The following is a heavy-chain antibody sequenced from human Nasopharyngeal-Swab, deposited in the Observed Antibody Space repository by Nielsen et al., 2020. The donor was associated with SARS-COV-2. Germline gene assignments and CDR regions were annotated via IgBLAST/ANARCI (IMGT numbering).Heavy chain of an antibody. J-gene: IGHJ4*02. Sequence: GESLKISCAASGFTFSYISMKWVRQALGQGPEWVATISNIGNTHYADSVTGRFIISRDNSKDTLYLQMNSLRVEDTAVYYCVGWVQYHFDSWGQGTLVTVSS. D-gene: IGHD2-2*02. CDR2: ISNIGNT. V-gene: IGHV3-23*01. CDR3: VGWVQYHFDS. CDR1: GFTFSYIS.